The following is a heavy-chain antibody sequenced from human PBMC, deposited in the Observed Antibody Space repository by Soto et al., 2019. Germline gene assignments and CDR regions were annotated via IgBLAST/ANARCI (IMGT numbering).Heavy chain of an antibody. D-gene: IGHD3-3*01. CDR1: GGSISSYY. CDR2: IYYSGST. CDR3: ARGQYFWSGYYPWFGELWRESDNWFDP. J-gene: IGHJ5*02. V-gene: IGHV4-59*12. Sequence: PSETLSLTCTVSGGSISSYYWSWIRQPPGKGLEWIGYIYYSGSTNYNPSLKSRVTISVDTSKNQFSLKLSSVTAADTAVYYCARGQYFWSGYYPWFGELWRESDNWFDPWGQGTLVTVSS.